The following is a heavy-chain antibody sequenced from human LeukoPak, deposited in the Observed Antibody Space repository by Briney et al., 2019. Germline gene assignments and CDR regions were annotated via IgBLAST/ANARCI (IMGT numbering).Heavy chain of an antibody. CDR1: LDSTTSNF. CDR2: IHRSGSP. V-gene: IGHV4-4*02. D-gene: IGHD1-14*01. J-gene: IGHJ4*02. CDR3: AREILGGFNPGAY. Sequence: PSETLSLTCTVSLDSTTSNFWSWVRQPPGKGLEWIGEIHRSGSPNYNPSLQSRVTILIDRSRNQIALELSSVTAADTAVYYCAREILGGFNPGAYWGQGTLVTVSS.